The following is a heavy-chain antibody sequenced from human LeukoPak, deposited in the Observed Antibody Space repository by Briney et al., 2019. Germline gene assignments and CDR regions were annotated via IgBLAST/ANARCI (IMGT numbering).Heavy chain of an antibody. D-gene: IGHD2/OR15-2a*01. CDR3: ARGFDPYFLDNNYYDF. CDR2: INTYNGNT. Sequence: ASVKVSCKASGYTFTNYGINWVRQAPGQGLEWMGWINTYNGNTNSAQNLQGRVTLTTDKSTSTGYIELRSLRSDDTAVYYCARGFDPYFLDNNYYDFWGQGTLVTVSS. J-gene: IGHJ4*02. CDR1: GYTFTNYG. V-gene: IGHV1-18*01.